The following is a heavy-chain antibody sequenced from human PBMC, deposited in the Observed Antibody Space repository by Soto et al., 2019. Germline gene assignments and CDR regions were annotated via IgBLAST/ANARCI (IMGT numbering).Heavy chain of an antibody. Sequence: MQLVESGGGLVQPGGSLRLSCGSSVFSFSFYGMHWVRQAPGKGLEWVAFIWYDGTSKFYVDSVKGRFTISRDNSKTTLFLEMNSLRYEDTGVYYCVRDCKPQRFMETKEYNYSSCMDAWGQGTTVLVSS. D-gene: IGHD3-3*01. J-gene: IGHJ6*02. V-gene: IGHV3-33*08. CDR3: VRDCKPQRFMETKEYNYSSCMDA. CDR2: IWYDGTSK. CDR1: VFSFSFYG.